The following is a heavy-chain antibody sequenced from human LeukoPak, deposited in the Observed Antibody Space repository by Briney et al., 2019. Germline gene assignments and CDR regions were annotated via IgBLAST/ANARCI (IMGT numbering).Heavy chain of an antibody. Sequence: PGGSLRLSCAASGFTVSSNYMSWVRQAPGKGLEWVSVIYSGGSTYYADSVKGRFTISRDNSKNTLYLQMNSLRAEDTAVYYCASLNRRWGYYFDYWGQGTLVTVSS. D-gene: IGHD1-14*01. CDR1: GFTVSSNY. J-gene: IGHJ4*02. CDR3: ASLNRRWGYYFDY. V-gene: IGHV3-66*01. CDR2: IYSGGST.